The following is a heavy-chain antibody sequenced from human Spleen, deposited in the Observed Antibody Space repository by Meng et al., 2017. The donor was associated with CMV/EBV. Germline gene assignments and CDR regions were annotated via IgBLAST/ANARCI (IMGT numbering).Heavy chain of an antibody. CDR1: GFTFNNYA. J-gene: IGHJ4*02. Sequence: SGFTFNNYAMTWVRQAPGKGLEWVSFIGGSGGVTYYADSVKGRSTISRDNSKNTVYLQMNNLRDEDTAVYYCAKDASTYSGNYHFDKWGQGTLVTVSS. V-gene: IGHV3-23*01. CDR2: IGGSGGVT. CDR3: AKDASTYSGNYHFDK. D-gene: IGHD1-26*01.